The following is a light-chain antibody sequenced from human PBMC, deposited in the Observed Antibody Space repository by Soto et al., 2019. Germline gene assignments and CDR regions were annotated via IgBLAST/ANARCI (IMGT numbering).Light chain of an antibody. CDR3: QKYNSAPRT. V-gene: IGKV1-27*01. J-gene: IGKJ4*01. CDR1: QDISNY. CDR2: AAS. Sequence: DIQMTQSPSSLSASVGDRVTITCRASQDISNYLAWYQQKPGKVPKLLIYAASTWQSGVPSRFSGSGSGTDFTLTISSLQPEDVATYYCQKYNSAPRTFGGGTKLEIK.